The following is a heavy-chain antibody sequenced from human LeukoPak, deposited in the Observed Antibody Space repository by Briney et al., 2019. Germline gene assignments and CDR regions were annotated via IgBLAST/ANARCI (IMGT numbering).Heavy chain of an antibody. CDR3: AKDGEGSYGY. J-gene: IGHJ4*02. Sequence: SGGSLRLSCAAFGFIFSSHAMHWVRQAPGKGLEWVAVISYDGSNKYYADSVKGRFTISRDNSKNTLYLQMNSLRAEDTAVYYCAKDGEGSYGYWGQGTLVTVSS. D-gene: IGHD1-26*01. CDR1: GFIFSSHA. CDR2: ISYDGSNK. V-gene: IGHV3-30*18.